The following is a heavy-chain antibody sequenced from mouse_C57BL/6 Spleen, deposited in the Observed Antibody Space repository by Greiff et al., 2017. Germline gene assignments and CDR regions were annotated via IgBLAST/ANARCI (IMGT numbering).Heavy chain of an antibody. CDR3: AREGDYDGTLDD. V-gene: IGHV1-61*01. CDR1: GYTFTSYW. CDR2: IYPSDSET. Sequence: QVQLQQPGAELVRPGSSVKLSCKASGYTFTSYWMDWVKQRPGQGLEWIGNIYPSDSETHYNQKFKDKATLTVDKSSSTAYMQLSSLTSEDSAVYYCAREGDYDGTLDDWGQGTTLTVSS. J-gene: IGHJ2*01. D-gene: IGHD1-1*01.